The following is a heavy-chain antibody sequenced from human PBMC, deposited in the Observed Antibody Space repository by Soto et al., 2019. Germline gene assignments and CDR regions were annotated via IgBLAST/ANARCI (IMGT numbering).Heavy chain of an antibody. CDR3: ASGQGLLWFGELFSGWVDY. V-gene: IGHV4-30-4*01. Sequence: SETLSLTCTVSGGSISSGDYYWSWIRQPPGKGLEWIGYIYYSGSTYYNPSLKSRVTISVDTSKNQFSLKLSSVTAADTAVYYCASGQGLLWFGELFSGWVDYWGQGTLVTVSS. J-gene: IGHJ4*02. CDR2: IYYSGST. D-gene: IGHD3-10*01. CDR1: GGSISSGDYY.